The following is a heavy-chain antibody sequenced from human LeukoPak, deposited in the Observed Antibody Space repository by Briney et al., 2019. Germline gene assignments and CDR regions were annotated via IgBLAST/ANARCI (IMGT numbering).Heavy chain of an antibody. CDR3: AKAQAARPFDY. J-gene: IGHJ4*02. D-gene: IGHD6-6*01. Sequence: GGSLRLSCAASGFTFSSYAKSWVRQAPGKGLEWVSAISGSGGSTYYADSVNGRFTISRDNSKNTLYLQMNSLRAEDTAVYYCAKAQAARPFDYWGQGTLVTVSS. CDR2: ISGSGGST. V-gene: IGHV3-23*01. CDR1: GFTFSSYA.